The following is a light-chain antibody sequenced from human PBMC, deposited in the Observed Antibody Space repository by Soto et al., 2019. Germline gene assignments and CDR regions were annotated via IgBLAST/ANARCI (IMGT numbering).Light chain of an antibody. J-gene: IGKJ2*01. CDR1: RSVLHSSNNQNY. V-gene: IGKV4-1*01. CDR3: QQYYSAPYT. CDR2: WAS. Sequence: DIVMTQSPDSLAVSLGERATINCKSSRSVLHSSNNQNYLAWYQQKPRQSPKLLIYWASTRESGVPDRFSGSGSGTHFTLTINDLQAEDVAVYYCQQYYSAPYTFGQGSQVEIK.